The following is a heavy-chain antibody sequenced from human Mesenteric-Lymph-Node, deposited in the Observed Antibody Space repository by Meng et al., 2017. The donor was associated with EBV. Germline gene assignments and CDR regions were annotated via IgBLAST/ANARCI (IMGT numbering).Heavy chain of an antibody. D-gene: IGHD6-13*01. J-gene: IGHJ4*02. V-gene: IGHV1-46*01. CDR2: VNAGAANT. Sequence: QVQLVQSGAEVMKPGASVKVSGKASGYTFTSHHMHWVRQAPGQGIEWMGIVNAGAANTRYAQKFQGRVNMTRDTSTRTVYMELSSLRSEDTAVYFCARDVSDSSTWWALDYWGQGTLVTVSS. CDR3: ARDVSDSSTWWALDY. CDR1: GYTFTSHH.